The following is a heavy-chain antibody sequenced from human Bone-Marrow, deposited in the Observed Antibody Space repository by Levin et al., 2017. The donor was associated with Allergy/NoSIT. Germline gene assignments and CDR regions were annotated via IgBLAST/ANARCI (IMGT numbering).Heavy chain of an antibody. V-gene: IGHV3-30*04. Sequence: AGGSPRLSCAASGFTFSSHAMHWVRQAPGKGLEWVAAVSYDGRSKYHADSVKGRITISRDNSKKTVDLQVNSLRAEDTGVYYCARDTYGDQGGPLDYWGQGILVSVSS. D-gene: IGHD4/OR15-4a*01. CDR2: VSYDGRSK. CDR1: GFTFSSHA. CDR3: ARDTYGDQGGPLDY. J-gene: IGHJ4*02.